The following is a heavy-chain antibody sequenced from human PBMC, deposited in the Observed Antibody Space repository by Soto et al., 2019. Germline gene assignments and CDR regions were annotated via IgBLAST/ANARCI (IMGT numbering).Heavy chain of an antibody. V-gene: IGHV3-33*01. D-gene: IGHD2-15*01. Sequence: QVQLVESGGGVVQPGRSLRLSCAASGFTFSSYGMHWVRQAPGKGLEWVAVIWYDGSNKYYADSVKGRFTISRDNSKNTLYLQMNSLRAEDTAVYYCAMEGYCSGGSCNSVAAFDIWGQGTMVTVSS. CDR1: GFTFSSYG. J-gene: IGHJ3*02. CDR3: AMEGYCSGGSCNSVAAFDI. CDR2: IWYDGSNK.